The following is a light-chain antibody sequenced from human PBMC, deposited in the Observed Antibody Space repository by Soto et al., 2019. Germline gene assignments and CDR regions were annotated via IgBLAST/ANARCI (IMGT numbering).Light chain of an antibody. CDR2: SDD. V-gene: IGLV1-36*01. CDR3: AAWDDSLTGPV. CDR1: SSNIGNNA. Sequence: QSVLTQPPSVSAAPRQRVTISCSGSSSNIGNNAVNWYQQLPGKAHKLLIHSDDRVASGVSDRFSGSKSGTSASLAISGLQSEYEDDYYCAAWDDSLTGPVFGGGTKLTVL. J-gene: IGLJ3*02.